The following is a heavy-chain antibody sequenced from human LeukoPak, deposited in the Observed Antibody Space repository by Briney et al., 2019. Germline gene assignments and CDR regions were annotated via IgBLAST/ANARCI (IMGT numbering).Heavy chain of an antibody. CDR1: GGSISSSSYY. CDR3: ARTNTYYYDSGSYYNAYYFDY. Sequence: SETLSLTCTVSGGSISSSSYYWGWIRQPPGKGLEWIGSIYYSGSTYYNPSLKSRVTISVDTSKNQFSLKLSSVTAADTAVYYCARTNTYYYDSGSYYNAYYFDYWGQGTLVTVSS. V-gene: IGHV4-39*07. CDR2: IYYSGST. J-gene: IGHJ4*02. D-gene: IGHD3-10*01.